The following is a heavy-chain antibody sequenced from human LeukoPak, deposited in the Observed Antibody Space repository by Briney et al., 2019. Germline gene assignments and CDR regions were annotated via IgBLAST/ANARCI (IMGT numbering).Heavy chain of an antibody. CDR3: AKDLRSGSNYGFFDY. J-gene: IGHJ4*02. V-gene: IGHV3-23*01. D-gene: IGHD3-10*01. Sequence: GGSLRLSCSASGFTFSNYAITWVRQAPGKGLEWVSGISAGGGGTYYADSVKGRFTISRDNSKSTLYLQMNSLRAEDTAIYYCAKDLRSGSNYGFFDYWGQGTLVTVSS. CDR1: GFTFSNYA. CDR2: ISAGGGGT.